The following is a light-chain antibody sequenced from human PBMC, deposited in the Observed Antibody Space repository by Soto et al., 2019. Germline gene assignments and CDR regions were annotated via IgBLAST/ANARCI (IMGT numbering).Light chain of an antibody. V-gene: IGKV3-20*01. Sequence: EIVVTQSPGTLSLSPGERATLSCRASQSLSSTYLAWYQQKPGQAPRLLIYGASSRATGIPDRFSGSGSGTDFTLTISRLEPEDFAVYYCQQYGSSPVTFGGGTRVEIK. CDR3: QQYGSSPVT. CDR2: GAS. J-gene: IGKJ4*01. CDR1: QSLSSTY.